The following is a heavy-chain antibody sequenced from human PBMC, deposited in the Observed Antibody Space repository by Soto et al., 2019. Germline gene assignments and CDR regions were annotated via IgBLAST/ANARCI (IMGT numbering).Heavy chain of an antibody. D-gene: IGHD3-10*01. Sequence: SSETLSLTCTVSGGSISSYYWSWIRQPPGKGLEWIGYLYYSGSTNYNPSLKSRVTISVDTSKNQFSLKLSSVTAADTAVYYCARDSRHYYGSEYYFDYWGQGTLVTVSS. CDR1: GGSISSYY. V-gene: IGHV4-59*01. CDR2: LYYSGST. J-gene: IGHJ4*02. CDR3: ARDSRHYYGSEYYFDY.